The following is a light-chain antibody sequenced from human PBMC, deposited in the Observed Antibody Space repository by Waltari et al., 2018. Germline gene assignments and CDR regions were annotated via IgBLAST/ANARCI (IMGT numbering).Light chain of an antibody. J-gene: IGLJ2*01. CDR3: SSYAGSNIV. CDR2: HVR. CDR1: SSDVGRFDY. Sequence: QSALTQPPSASGSPGQSVTISCTGTSSDVGRFDYVSWYQQHPGQTPKLLIYHVRQRPSGVPDRFSGSKSGNTASLIVSGLQADDEADYYCSSYAGSNIVFGGGTKLTVL. V-gene: IGLV2-8*01.